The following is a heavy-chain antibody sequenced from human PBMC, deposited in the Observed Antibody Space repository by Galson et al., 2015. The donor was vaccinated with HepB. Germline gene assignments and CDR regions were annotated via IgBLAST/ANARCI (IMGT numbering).Heavy chain of an antibody. D-gene: IGHD4-23*01. CDR1: GDSINNYY. CDR3: ARTPSRGGFDS. J-gene: IGHJ4*02. V-gene: IGHV4-59*01. CDR2: IYYSGST. Sequence: ETLSLTCIVSGDSINNYYWSWLRQSPGKGLEWIGYIYYSGSTKYNPSFTSRVTISVDTSKNQFSLRLNSVTPADTAIYYCARTPSRGGFDSWGQGTQVTVSS.